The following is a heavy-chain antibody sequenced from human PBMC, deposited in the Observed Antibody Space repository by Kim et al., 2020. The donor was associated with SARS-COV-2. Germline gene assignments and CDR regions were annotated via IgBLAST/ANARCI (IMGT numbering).Heavy chain of an antibody. Sequence: TYTADTMKGGFTTTRDNAKKTLYLQMNRLGADDTALYYCAKDRPGGDAFDIWGQGTTVTVSS. CDR2: T. V-gene: IGHV3-23*01. J-gene: IGHJ3*02. CDR3: AKDRPGGDAFDI. D-gene: IGHD3-16*01.